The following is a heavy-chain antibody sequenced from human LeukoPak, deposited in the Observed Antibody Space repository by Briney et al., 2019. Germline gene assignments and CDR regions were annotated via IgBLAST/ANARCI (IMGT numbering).Heavy chain of an antibody. Sequence: ASVKVSCKASEYTFTTYDINWVRQATGQGLEWMGWMNPNSGNTGYAQKFQGRVTMTRDTSINTAYMELSDLTSEDTAVYYCARVKGSSSWALLFEYWGQGTLVTVSS. CDR3: ARVKGSSSWALLFEY. D-gene: IGHD6-13*01. J-gene: IGHJ4*02. V-gene: IGHV1-8*01. CDR1: EYTFTTYD. CDR2: MNPNSGNT.